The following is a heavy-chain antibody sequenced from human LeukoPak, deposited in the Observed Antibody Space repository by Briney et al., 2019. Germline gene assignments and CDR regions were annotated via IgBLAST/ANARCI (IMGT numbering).Heavy chain of an antibody. J-gene: IGHJ4*02. CDR1: GFTFSSYG. V-gene: IGHV3-33*08. Sequence: GGSLRLSCGASGFTFSSYGMHWVRQAPGKGLEWVAVIWYDGSNKYYADSVKGRFTISRDNSKNTLYLQMNSLRAEDTAVYYCAREEVGGATYYGRGIDYWGQGTLVTVSS. D-gene: IGHD1-26*01. CDR3: AREEVGGATYYGRGIDY. CDR2: IWYDGSNK.